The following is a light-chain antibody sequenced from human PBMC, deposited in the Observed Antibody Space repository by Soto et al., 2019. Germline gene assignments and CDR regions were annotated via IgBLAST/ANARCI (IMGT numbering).Light chain of an antibody. CDR1: QSVSSY. Sequence: EIVLTQSPATLSLSPGERATLSFRASQSVSSYLAWYQQKPGQAPRLLIYDASNRATGIPARFSGSGSGTDFTLTILGLEPEDFAVYYCQQRSNWITFGQGTRLEIK. J-gene: IGKJ5*01. V-gene: IGKV3-11*01. CDR2: DAS. CDR3: QQRSNWIT.